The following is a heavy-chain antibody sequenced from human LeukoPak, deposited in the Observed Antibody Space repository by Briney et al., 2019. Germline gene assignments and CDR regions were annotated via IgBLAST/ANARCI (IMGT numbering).Heavy chain of an antibody. CDR3: AHAAYDILTGPTLYDSSGYFDY. CDR2: IYWDDDK. V-gene: IGHV2-5*02. J-gene: IGHJ4*02. Sequence: SGPTLVKPTQTLTLTCTFSGFSLSTSGVGVGWIRQPPGKALEWLALIYWDDDKRYSPSLKSRLTITKDTSKNQVVLTMTNMDPVDTATYYCAHAAYDILTGPTLYDSSGYFDYWGQGTLVTVSS. CDR1: GFSLSTSGVG. D-gene: IGHD3-9*01.